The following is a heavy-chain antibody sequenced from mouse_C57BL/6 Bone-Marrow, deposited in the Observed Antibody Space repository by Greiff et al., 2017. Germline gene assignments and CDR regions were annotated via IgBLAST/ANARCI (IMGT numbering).Heavy chain of an antibody. J-gene: IGHJ2*01. D-gene: IGHD2-1*01. V-gene: IGHV1-47*01. CDR1: GYTFTTYP. Sequence: VKLMESGAELVKPGASVKMSCKASGYTFTTYPIEWMQQNHGKSLEWIGNFHPYNDDTKYNEKFKGKATLTVEKSSSTVYLALSRLTSDDSAVYYCARGGNYGGYYFDYWGQGTTLTVSS. CDR2: FHPYNDDT. CDR3: ARGGNYGGYYFDY.